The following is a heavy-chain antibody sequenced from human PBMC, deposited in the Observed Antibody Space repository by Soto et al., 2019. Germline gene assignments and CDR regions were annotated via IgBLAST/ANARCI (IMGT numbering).Heavy chain of an antibody. CDR2: IFSNDEK. Sequence: SGPTLVNPTETLTLTCTVSGFSLSNARMGVSWIRQPPGKALEWLAHIFSNDEKSYSTSLKSRLTISKDTSKSQVVLTMPNMDPVDTATYYSARPRYYDSSVVSDYWGQGTLVPVSS. CDR1: GFSLSNARMG. D-gene: IGHD3-22*01. CDR3: ARPRYYDSSVVSDY. V-gene: IGHV2-26*01. J-gene: IGHJ4*02.